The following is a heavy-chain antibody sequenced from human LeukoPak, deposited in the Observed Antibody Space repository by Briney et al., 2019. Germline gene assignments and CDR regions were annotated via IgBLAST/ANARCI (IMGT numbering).Heavy chain of an antibody. V-gene: IGHV3-23*01. CDR3: AKRGVVIRVILVGFHKEAYYFDS. CDR2: ISGSGGGT. CDR1: GITLSNYG. D-gene: IGHD3-22*01. Sequence: GGSLRLSCAVSGITLSNYGMSWVRQAPGRGLEWVAGISGSGGGTNYADSVKGRFTISRDNPKNTLYLQMNGLRAEDTAVYFCAKRGVVIRVILVGFHKEAYYFDSWGQGALVTVSS. J-gene: IGHJ4*02.